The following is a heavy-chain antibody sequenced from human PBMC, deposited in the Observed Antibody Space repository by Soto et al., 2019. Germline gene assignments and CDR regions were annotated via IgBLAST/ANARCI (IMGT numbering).Heavy chain of an antibody. Sequence: SQTLSLTCAISGDSVSSNSAAWNWIRQSPSRGPEWLGRTYYRSKWYNDYAVSVKSRITINPDTSKNQFSLQLNSVTPEDTAVYYCARDRYYGSGSWPYGMDVWGQGTTVTVSS. CDR2: TYYRSKWYN. V-gene: IGHV6-1*01. CDR3: ARDRYYGSGSWPYGMDV. J-gene: IGHJ6*02. CDR1: GDSVSSNSAA. D-gene: IGHD3-10*01.